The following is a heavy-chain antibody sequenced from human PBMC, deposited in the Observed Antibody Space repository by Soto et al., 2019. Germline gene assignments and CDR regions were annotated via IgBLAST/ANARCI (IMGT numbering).Heavy chain of an antibody. D-gene: IGHD5-12*01. J-gene: IGHJ4*02. Sequence: GGSVKLSCAASGFTFSSYAMHWVRQAPGKGLEWVAVISYDGSNKYYADSVKGRFTISRDNSKDTLYLQMNSLRAEDTAVYYCARGLVVATTDSYFDYWGQSTLVTVSS. CDR1: GFTFSSYA. CDR3: ARGLVVATTDSYFDY. V-gene: IGHV3-30-3*01. CDR2: ISYDGSNK.